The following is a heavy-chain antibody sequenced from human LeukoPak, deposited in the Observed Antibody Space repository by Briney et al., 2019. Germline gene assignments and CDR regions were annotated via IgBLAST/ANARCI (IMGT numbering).Heavy chain of an antibody. CDR3: ARDEGQLGLVEFYYYLDV. CDR1: GYTFTGYY. CDR2: INPNNGGT. J-gene: IGHJ6*03. Sequence: ASVKVSCKASGYTFTGYYIHWVRQAPGQGLEWMGWINPNNGGTNYAQKFQGRVTMTRDTSITTVYMELSRLRSDDTAVYYCARDEGQLGLVEFYYYLDVWGKGTTVTVSS. D-gene: IGHD6-6*01. V-gene: IGHV1-2*02.